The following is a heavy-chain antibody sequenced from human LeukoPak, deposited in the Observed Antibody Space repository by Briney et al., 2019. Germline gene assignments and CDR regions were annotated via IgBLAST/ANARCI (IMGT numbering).Heavy chain of an antibody. CDR3: ARDHADDFWSGYFDYFDY. D-gene: IGHD3-3*01. Sequence: PGGSLRLSCAASGFTFSSYSMNWVRQAPGKGLEWVSSISSSSSYIYYADSVKGRFTISRDNAKNSLYLQVNSLRAEDAAVYYCARDHADDFWSGYFDYFDYWGQGTLVTVSS. J-gene: IGHJ4*02. CDR2: ISSSSSYI. CDR1: GFTFSSYS. V-gene: IGHV3-21*01.